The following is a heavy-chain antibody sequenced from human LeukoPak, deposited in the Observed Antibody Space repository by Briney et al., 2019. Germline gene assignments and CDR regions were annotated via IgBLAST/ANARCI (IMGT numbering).Heavy chain of an antibody. D-gene: IGHD3-22*01. CDR1: AYSISSGYY. Sequence: PSETLSLTCTVSAYSISSGYYWGWIRQPPGKGLEWIGSIYHSGSTYYNASLKSRVTISVDTSKNQFSLKLSSVTAADTAVYYCARDSRITMIVVRAFDIWGQGTMVTVSP. J-gene: IGHJ3*02. V-gene: IGHV4-38-2*02. CDR2: IYHSGST. CDR3: ARDSRITMIVVRAFDI.